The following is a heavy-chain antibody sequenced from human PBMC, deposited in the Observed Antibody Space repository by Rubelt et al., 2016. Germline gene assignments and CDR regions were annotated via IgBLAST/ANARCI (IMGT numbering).Heavy chain of an antibody. CDR3: ATRTVGVIGPHAFDI. CDR2: FDGEDGET. V-gene: IGHV1-24*01. J-gene: IGHJ3*02. D-gene: IGHD3-10*01. CDR1: GDTLSVFS. Sequence: QVQLVQSGAVLKKPGASVKVSCKVSGDTLSVFSIHWVRQAPGKGLEWMGGFDGEDGETVDAQNFQGRVGRTADTSTDAAYLELSSLRSEDTAVYYCATRTVGVIGPHAFDIWGQGTMVTVSS.